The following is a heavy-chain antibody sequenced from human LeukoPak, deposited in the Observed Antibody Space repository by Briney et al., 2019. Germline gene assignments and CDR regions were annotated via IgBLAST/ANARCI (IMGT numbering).Heavy chain of an antibody. V-gene: IGHV3-7*01. J-gene: IGHJ6*02. Sequence: GGSLRLSCVASGFTFSNYWMSWVRQAPGKGLEWVANMKQDGSEIYYVDSVKGRFTISRDNAKNSLYLQMNSLRAEDTAVYYCARIDYSSFRFYYYYYGMDVWGQGTTVTVSS. CDR1: GFTFSNYW. D-gene: IGHD4-4*01. CDR3: ARIDYSSFRFYYYYYGMDV. CDR2: MKQDGSEI.